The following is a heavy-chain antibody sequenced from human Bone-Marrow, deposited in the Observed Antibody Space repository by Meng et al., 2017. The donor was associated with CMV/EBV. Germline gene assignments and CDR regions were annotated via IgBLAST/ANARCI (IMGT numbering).Heavy chain of an antibody. D-gene: IGHD4-17*01. V-gene: IGHV3-53*01. CDR2: IYSAGST. CDR3: ARDSPDYGDYLFDY. CDR1: GFTVSSNY. J-gene: IGHJ4*02. Sequence: GSLRLSCAASGFTVSSNYMSWVRQAPGKGLECVSVIYSAGSTYYADSVKGRFTISRDNSKNTLYLQMNSLRAEDTAVYYCARDSPDYGDYLFDYWGQGGLVTVSS.